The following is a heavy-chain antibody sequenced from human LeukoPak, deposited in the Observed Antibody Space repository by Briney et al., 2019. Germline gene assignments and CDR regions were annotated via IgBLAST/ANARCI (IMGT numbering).Heavy chain of an antibody. Sequence: GESLKISCKASGYTFSDYWIGWVRQMPGQGLEWMGIVYPGDSDTRYSPSYQGHVTISADKSINTAYLQWSGLQASDNAIYFCARSQGLYGAADYWGQGTLV. CDR2: VYPGDSDT. D-gene: IGHD2-2*02. CDR1: GYTFSDYW. J-gene: IGHJ4*02. V-gene: IGHV5-51*01. CDR3: ARSQGLYGAADY.